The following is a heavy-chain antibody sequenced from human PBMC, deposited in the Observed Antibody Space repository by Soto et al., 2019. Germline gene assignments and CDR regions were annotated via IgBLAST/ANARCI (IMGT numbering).Heavy chain of an antibody. CDR3: ARGINDYYDGTGPSWDDAFDI. CDR2: SIPTFGTT. CDR1: GGLLSSYA. J-gene: IGHJ3*02. D-gene: IGHD3-22*01. Sequence: QVPLVQSGAEVKRPGSSVKVSCKTSGGLLSSYAISWVRQAPGQGLEWMGGSIPTFGTTVYAQNFQGRVSITADRSTGTAYLELRGLRSQDTAVYYCARGINDYYDGTGPSWDDAFDIWGQGTMVTVSS. V-gene: IGHV1-69*06.